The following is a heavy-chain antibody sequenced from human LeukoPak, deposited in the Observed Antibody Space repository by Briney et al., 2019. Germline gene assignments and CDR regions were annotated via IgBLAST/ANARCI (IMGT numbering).Heavy chain of an antibody. CDR3: AGSNWYV. CDR2: IKRDGSEK. CDR1: GFTFSSYW. Sequence: PGGSLRLSCADSGFTFSSYWMSWVSQAPGKGLEWVASIKRDGSEKYYVDSVKGRFTMSRDTAKKSMYLQMNSLRVEDTAVYYCAGSNWYVWGQGTLVTVSS. J-gene: IGHJ4*02. D-gene: IGHD6-13*01. V-gene: IGHV3-7*01.